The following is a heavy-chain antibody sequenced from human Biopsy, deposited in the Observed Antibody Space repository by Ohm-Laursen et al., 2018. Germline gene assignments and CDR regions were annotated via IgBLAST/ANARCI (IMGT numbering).Heavy chain of an antibody. CDR2: LYYSGTT. Sequence: GTLSLTCTVSGGSISSYYWNWIRQPPGKGLEWIGYLYYSGTTDYSPSLKSRVTISINKSKNQFFLKLSSVTAEDTAVYYCARDDAVTVIRGLYYWGQGALVTVSS. V-gene: IGHV4-59*01. CDR3: ARDDAVTVIRGLYY. J-gene: IGHJ4*02. D-gene: IGHD2-21*02. CDR1: GGSISSYY.